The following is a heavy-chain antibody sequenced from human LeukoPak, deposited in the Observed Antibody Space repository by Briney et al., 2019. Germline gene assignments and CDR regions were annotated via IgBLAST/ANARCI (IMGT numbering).Heavy chain of an antibody. Sequence: GGSLRLSCLASGFTFSHFWMSWVRQAPGKGLEWVANIKPDDTEKYYGNSVKGRFTILTDNAKNSVYLQMNSLRAEDTAVYYCVTHEVTVITRSTFDNWGQGTLVTVSS. CDR1: GFTFSHFW. V-gene: IGHV3-7*01. CDR2: IKPDDTEK. CDR3: VTHEVTVITRSTFDN. J-gene: IGHJ4*02. D-gene: IGHD4-23*01.